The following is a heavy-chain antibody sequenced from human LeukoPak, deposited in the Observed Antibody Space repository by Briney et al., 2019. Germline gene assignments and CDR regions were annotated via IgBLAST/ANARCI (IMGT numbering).Heavy chain of an antibody. Sequence: GGSLRLSCVASGFTVSSNYMSWVRQAPGKGLEWVSVIYSGGSTYYADSEKGRFTISRDNSKNTLYLQMNSLRAEDTAVYYCASPPYYYDSSGYGQPHYWGQGTLVTVSS. CDR3: ASPPYYYDSSGYGQPHY. J-gene: IGHJ4*02. CDR2: IYSGGST. V-gene: IGHV3-66*02. CDR1: GFTVSSNY. D-gene: IGHD3-22*01.